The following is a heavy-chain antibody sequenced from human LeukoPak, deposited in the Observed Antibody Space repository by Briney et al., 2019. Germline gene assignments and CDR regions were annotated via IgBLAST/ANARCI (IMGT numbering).Heavy chain of an antibody. CDR1: GFTVSSNY. CDR2: ISSSSSYI. Sequence: GGSLRLSCAASGFTVSSNYMSWVRQAPGKGLEWVSSISSSSSYIYYADSVKGRFTISRDNAKNSLYLQMNSLRAEDTAVYYCARGLRGYFDYWGQGTLVTVSS. V-gene: IGHV3-21*01. CDR3: ARGLRGYFDY. J-gene: IGHJ4*02.